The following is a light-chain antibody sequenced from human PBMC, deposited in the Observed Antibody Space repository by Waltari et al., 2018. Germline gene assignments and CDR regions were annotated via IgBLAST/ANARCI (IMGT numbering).Light chain of an antibody. V-gene: IGLV2-23*02. CDR3: CSYAGSGVVI. J-gene: IGLJ2*01. CDR2: EVN. CDR1: RSYFGKYDL. Sequence: QSALTQPASVSESPGQSIPIPCTGTRSYFGKYDLVPWYQQRPGKVPSLIIFEVNKRPSEISDRFSGSKSANTASLTISGLQAEDEAHYYCCSYAGSGVVIFGGGTKVTV.